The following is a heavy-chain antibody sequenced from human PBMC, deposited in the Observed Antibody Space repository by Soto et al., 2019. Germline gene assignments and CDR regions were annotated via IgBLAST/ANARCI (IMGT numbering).Heavy chain of an antibody. CDR2: MSYNGDNH. CDR3: AKDADWLLPKNNYGLDV. J-gene: IGHJ6*02. V-gene: IGHV3-30*18. D-gene: IGHD6-19*01. Sequence: PGGSLRLSCAASRFSFSTYGMHWVRQAPGKGLDWVATMSYNGDNHYYADSVKGRFTISRDNSKDTLYLQMNRLRAEDTAVHYCAKDADWLLPKNNYGLDVWGQGTTVTVSS. CDR1: RFSFSTYG.